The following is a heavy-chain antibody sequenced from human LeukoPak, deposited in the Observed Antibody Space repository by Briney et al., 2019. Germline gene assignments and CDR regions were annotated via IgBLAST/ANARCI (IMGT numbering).Heavy chain of an antibody. CDR1: GFTFTTWW. J-gene: IGHJ3*01. V-gene: IGHV3-7*01. Sequence: GGSLRLSCAASGFTFTTWWMSWVRQASGKGLEWVANIKYDGSEIHYLDSVQGRFTISRDNARNSLYLQMNDLRVEDTAVYYCARTKAFDFWGQGTMVIVSS. CDR3: ARTKAFDF. CDR2: IKYDGSEI.